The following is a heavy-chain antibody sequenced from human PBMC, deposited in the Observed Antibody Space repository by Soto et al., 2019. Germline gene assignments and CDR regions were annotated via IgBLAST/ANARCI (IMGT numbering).Heavy chain of an antibody. CDR2: IYHSGNT. J-gene: IGHJ6*02. D-gene: IGHD3-16*01. Sequence: PSGTLXLTCPVSGGSISSGDYYWTWIRQHPGKGLEWIGFIYHSGNTYYNSSLKTRATISVDTSKNQFSLKLSSVTAADTAVYYCARGKAGPYYGDVMDIWGQGTTVTLSS. V-gene: IGHV4-31*03. CDR3: ARGKAGPYYGDVMDI. CDR1: GGSISSGDYY.